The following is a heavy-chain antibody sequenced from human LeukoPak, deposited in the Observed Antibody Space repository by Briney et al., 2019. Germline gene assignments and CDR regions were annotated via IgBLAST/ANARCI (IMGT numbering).Heavy chain of an antibody. D-gene: IGHD6-19*01. V-gene: IGHV3-74*01. CDR2: INSAGGST. Sequence: GGSLRLSCAASGFTFSSYWMHWVRHAPGKGLVWVSPINSAGGSTSYADSVKGRSTISRDNAKNTLYLQMNSLRAEDTAVYYCARGDSSGWYDYWGQGTLVTVSS. J-gene: IGHJ4*02. CDR3: ARGDSSGWYDY. CDR1: GFTFSSYW.